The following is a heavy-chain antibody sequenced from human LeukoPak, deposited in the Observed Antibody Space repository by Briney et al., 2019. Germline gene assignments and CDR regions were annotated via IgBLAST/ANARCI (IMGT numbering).Heavy chain of an antibody. CDR1: GGSISSYY. CDR2: IYYSGST. D-gene: IGHD2-21*01. Sequence: SETLSLTCTVSGGSISSYYWSWIRQPPGKGLEWIGYIYYSGSTNYNPSLKSRVTISVDTSKNQFSLKLSSVTAADTAVYYCARDLFDIRCYWGQEPWSPSPQ. V-gene: IGHV4-59*12. J-gene: IGHJ4*01. CDR3: ARDLFDIRCY.